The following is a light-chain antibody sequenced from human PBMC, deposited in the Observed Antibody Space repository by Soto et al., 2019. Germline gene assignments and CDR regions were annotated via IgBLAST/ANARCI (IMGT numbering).Light chain of an antibody. CDR1: SSDIGGYNH. J-gene: IGLJ3*02. CDR2: VVT. CDR3: SSYASTKTWV. V-gene: IGLV2-8*01. Sequence: QSALTRPPSASGSPGQSVTISCTGTSSDIGGYNHVCWYQQHPGKAPKLLIYVVTERPSGVPDRFSASKSGNTASLTVSRLQAEDEADYYCSSYASTKTWVFGGGTKVTVL.